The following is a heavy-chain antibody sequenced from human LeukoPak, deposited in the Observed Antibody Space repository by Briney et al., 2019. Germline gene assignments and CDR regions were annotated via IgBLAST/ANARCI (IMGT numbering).Heavy chain of an antibody. D-gene: IGHD5-18*01. CDR1: AFTFGSYG. CDR3: ARGDNGYGYVAY. CDR2: ISGVGFNYI. V-gene: IGHV3-21*01. J-gene: IGHJ4*02. Sequence: PGGSLRLSCAASAFTFGSYGILWVRQAPGNGLEWVSTISGVGFNYIYYTDSVKGRFTISRDNAKKSVYLQMNGLRAEDTALYYCARGDNGYGYVAYWGQGTLVTVSS.